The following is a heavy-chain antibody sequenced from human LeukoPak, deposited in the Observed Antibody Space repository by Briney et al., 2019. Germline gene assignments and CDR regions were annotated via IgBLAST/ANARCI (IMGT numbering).Heavy chain of an antibody. D-gene: IGHD1-26*01. CDR1: GYTFTSYG. V-gene: IGHV1-18*01. CDR3: ARDQEKVGATGPYYYYYGMGV. J-gene: IGHJ6*02. CDR2: ISGYNGDT. Sequence: ASVKVSCKASGYTFTSYGISWVRQAPGQGLEWMGWISGYNGDTNYAQKLQGRVTMTTDTSTSTAYMELRSLRSDDTAVYYCARDQEKVGATGPYYYYYGMGVWGQGTTVTVSS.